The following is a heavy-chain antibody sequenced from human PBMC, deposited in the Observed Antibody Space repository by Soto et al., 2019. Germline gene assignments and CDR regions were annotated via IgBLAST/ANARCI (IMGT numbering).Heavy chain of an antibody. CDR3: AKVTPEGGAAAAGNSDFQH. D-gene: IGHD6-13*01. CDR1: GFTFSSYA. CDR2: ISGSGGNT. J-gene: IGHJ1*01. Sequence: EVQLLESGGGLVQPGGSLRLSCAASGFTFSSYAMSWVRQAPGKGLEWVSAISGSGGNTYYADAVKGRFTISRDNSKNTLYLQMNSLRAEETAVYYCAKVTPEGGAAAAGNSDFQHWGQGTLVTVSS. V-gene: IGHV3-23*01.